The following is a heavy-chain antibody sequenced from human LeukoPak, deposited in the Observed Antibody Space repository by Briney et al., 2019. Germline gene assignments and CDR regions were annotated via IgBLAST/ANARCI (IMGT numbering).Heavy chain of an antibody. J-gene: IGHJ4*02. CDR2: ISSSSSTI. CDR1: GFTFSSYS. Sequence: PGGSLRLSCATSGFTFSSYSMNWVRQAPGKGLEWVSYISSSSSTIYYADSVKGRFTISRDNAKNSLYLQMNSLRAEDTALYYCAKDIHRIAVAGPIDYWGQGTLVTVSS. V-gene: IGHV3-48*04. D-gene: IGHD6-19*01. CDR3: AKDIHRIAVAGPIDY.